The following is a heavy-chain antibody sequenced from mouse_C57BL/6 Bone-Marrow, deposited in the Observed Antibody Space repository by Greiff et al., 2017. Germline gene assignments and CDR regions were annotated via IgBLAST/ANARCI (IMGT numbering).Heavy chain of an antibody. Sequence: EVKLMESGGDLVKPGGSLKLSCAASGFTFSSYGMSWVRQTPDKRLEWVATISSGGSYTYYPDSVKGRFTISRDNAKNTLYLQMSSLKSEDTAMYYCASPYSGAYWGQGTLVTVSA. CDR1: GFTFSSYG. D-gene: IGHD2-12*01. CDR2: ISSGGSYT. J-gene: IGHJ3*01. V-gene: IGHV5-6*01. CDR3: ASPYSGAY.